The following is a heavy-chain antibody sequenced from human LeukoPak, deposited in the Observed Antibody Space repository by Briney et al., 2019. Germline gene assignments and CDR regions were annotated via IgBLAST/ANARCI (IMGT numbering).Heavy chain of an antibody. CDR2: IIPIFGTA. CDR1: GGTFSNYA. V-gene: IGHV1-69*06. J-gene: IGHJ4*02. D-gene: IGHD3-10*01. CDR3: ARANGSREPPHFDY. Sequence: GASVKVSCKASGGTFSNYAISWVRQAPGQGLEWMGGIIPIFGTANYAQKFRGRVTITADKSTRTAYMELSSLRSEDTAVYYCARANGSREPPHFDYCGQGTLVTVSS.